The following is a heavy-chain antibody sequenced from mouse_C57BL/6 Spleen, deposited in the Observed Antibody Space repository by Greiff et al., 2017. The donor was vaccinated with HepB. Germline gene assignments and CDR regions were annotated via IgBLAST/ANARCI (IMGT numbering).Heavy chain of an antibody. CDR1: GFSLTSYG. V-gene: IGHV2-6-1*01. J-gene: IGHJ4*01. D-gene: IGHD2-1*01. CDR3: ARHIYGNYGGGAMDD. Sequence: VQRVESGPGLVAPSQSLSITCTVSGFSLTSYGVHWVRQPPGKGLEWLVVIWSDGSTTYNSALKSRLSISKDNSKSQVFLKMNSLQTDDTAMYYCARHIYGNYGGGAMDDWGQGTSVTVSS. CDR2: IWSDGST.